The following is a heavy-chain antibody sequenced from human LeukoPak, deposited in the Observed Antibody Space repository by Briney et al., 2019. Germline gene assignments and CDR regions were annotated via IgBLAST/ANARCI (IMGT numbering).Heavy chain of an antibody. CDR3: AKDVDSSSWYGYYYYYGMDV. J-gene: IGHJ6*02. D-gene: IGHD6-13*01. CDR1: GFTFSSYA. Sequence: GGSLRLSCAASGFTFSSYAMSWVRRAPGKGLEWVSAISGSGGSTYYADSVKGWFTISRDNSKNTLYLQMNSLRAEDTAVYYCAKDVDSSSWYGYYYYYGMDVWGQGTTVTVSS. V-gene: IGHV3-23*01. CDR2: ISGSGGST.